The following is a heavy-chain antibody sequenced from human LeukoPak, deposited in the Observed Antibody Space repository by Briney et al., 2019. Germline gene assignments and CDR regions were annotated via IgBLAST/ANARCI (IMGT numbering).Heavy chain of an antibody. V-gene: IGHV3-23*01. Sequence: GGSLRLSCAASGFTFSSYGMSWVRQAPGKGLEWVSAISGSGGSTYYADSVKGRFTISRDNSKNTLYLQMNSLRAEDTAVYYCAKDQVPYYDILTAPYPGYWGQGTLVTVSS. CDR2: ISGSGGST. CDR3: AKDQVPYYDILTAPYPGY. J-gene: IGHJ4*02. CDR1: GFTFSSYG. D-gene: IGHD3-9*01.